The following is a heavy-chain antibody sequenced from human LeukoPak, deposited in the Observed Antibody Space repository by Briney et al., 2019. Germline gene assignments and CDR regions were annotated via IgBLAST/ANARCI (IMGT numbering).Heavy chain of an antibody. V-gene: IGHV3-11*01. CDR3: ARGGIAAAALFDP. D-gene: IGHD6-13*01. J-gene: IGHJ5*02. Sequence: GGSLRLSCTASGFTFGDYAMSWVRQAPGKGLEWLSYISSTTSTIYYADSVKGRFTISRDNAKNALYLQLNSLRAEDTAVYYCARGGIAAAALFDPWGQGTLVTVSS. CDR2: ISSTTSTI. CDR1: GFTFGDYA.